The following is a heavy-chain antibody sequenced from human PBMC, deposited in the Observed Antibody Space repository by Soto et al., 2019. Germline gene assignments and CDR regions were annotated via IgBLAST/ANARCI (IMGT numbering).Heavy chain of an antibody. V-gene: IGHV1-8*01. CDR3: ARVGYSGYDSIDYYGMDV. J-gene: IGHJ6*02. Sequence: AAVKVSCKASGYTFTSYDINWVRQATGQGLEGMGWMNPNSGNTGYAQKFQGRVTMTRNTSISTAYMELSSLRSEDTAVYYCARVGYSGYDSIDYYGMDVWGQGTTVTVSS. CDR1: GYTFTSYD. D-gene: IGHD5-12*01. CDR2: MNPNSGNT.